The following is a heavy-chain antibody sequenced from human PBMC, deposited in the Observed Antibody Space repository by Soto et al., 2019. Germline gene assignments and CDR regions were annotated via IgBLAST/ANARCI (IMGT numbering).Heavy chain of an antibody. CDR3: AKDIQVGQQLGDAFDI. V-gene: IGHV3-9*01. Sequence: PGGSLRLSCAAPGFTFDDYAMHWVRQAPGKGLEWVSGISWNSGSIGYADSVKGRFTISRDNAKNSLYLQMNSLRAEDTASYYCAKDIQVGQQLGDAFDIWGQGTMVTVSS. CDR2: ISWNSGSI. D-gene: IGHD6-13*01. J-gene: IGHJ3*02. CDR1: GFTFDDYA.